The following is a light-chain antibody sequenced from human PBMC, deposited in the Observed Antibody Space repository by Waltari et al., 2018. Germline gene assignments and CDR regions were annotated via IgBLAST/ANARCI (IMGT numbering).Light chain of an antibody. V-gene: IGKV3-20*01. J-gene: IGKJ4*01. CDR3: EQYDGSVRT. Sequence: IALTQSPDTMSLSPGERATLSCRASQPIGHTFLVWYQQKPGQAPRLLIHGASRRATGVPDRFSGSGSGTDFALTISRLEVEDFAVYYCEQYDGSVRTFGGGTKLEIK. CDR1: QPIGHTF. CDR2: GAS.